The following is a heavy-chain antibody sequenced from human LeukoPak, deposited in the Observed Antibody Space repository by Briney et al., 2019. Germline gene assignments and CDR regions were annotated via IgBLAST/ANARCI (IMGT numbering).Heavy chain of an antibody. D-gene: IGHD2-8*01. V-gene: IGHV3-66*01. CDR1: GFTVSSNY. Sequence: GGSLRLSCAASGFTVSSNYMSWVRQAPGKGLEWVSVIYSGGSTYYADSVKGRFTISRDNSKNTLYLQMNSLRAEDTAVYYCAKVDGPFYYYGMDVWGQGTTVTVSS. J-gene: IGHJ6*02. CDR3: AKVDGPFYYYGMDV. CDR2: IYSGGST.